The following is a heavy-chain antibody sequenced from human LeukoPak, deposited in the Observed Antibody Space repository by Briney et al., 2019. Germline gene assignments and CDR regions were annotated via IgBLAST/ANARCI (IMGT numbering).Heavy chain of an antibody. V-gene: IGHV4-4*07. CDR1: GGSTSSYY. D-gene: IGHD5-18*01. CDR3: ARGGLDTAMVPFFDN. Sequence: SETLSLTCAVSGGSTSSYYWSWIRQPAGKGLEWIGRMYTSGNTNYNPSLKSRVTMSVDTSKNQFSLKLSSVTAADTAVYYCARGGLDTAMVPFFDNWGQGTLVTVSS. J-gene: IGHJ4*02. CDR2: MYTSGNT.